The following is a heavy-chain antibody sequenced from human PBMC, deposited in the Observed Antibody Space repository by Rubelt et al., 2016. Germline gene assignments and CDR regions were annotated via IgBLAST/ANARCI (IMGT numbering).Heavy chain of an antibody. CDR3: ARGPLRIPLVRGVILNLASYY. V-gene: IGHV1-69*04. CDR1: GGTFSSYA. Sequence: KKPGSSVKVSCKASGGTFSSYAISWVRQAPGQGLEWMGRIIPILGIANYAQKFQGRVTMTTDTSTSSAYMGLRSLRPDDTAVYYCARGPLRIPLVRGVILNLASYYWGQGTLVTVSS. J-gene: IGHJ4*02. CDR2: IIPILGIA. D-gene: IGHD3-10*01.